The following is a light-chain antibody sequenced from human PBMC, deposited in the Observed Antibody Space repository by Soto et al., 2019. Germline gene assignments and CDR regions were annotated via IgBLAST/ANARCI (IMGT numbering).Light chain of an antibody. CDR1: SSDVGGYKY. J-gene: IGLJ1*01. V-gene: IGLV2-8*01. Sequence: QSALTQPPSASGSPGQSVTISCTGTSSDVGGYKYVSWYQQHPGKAPKLILYEVSKRPSGVPDRFSGSKSGNTASLTVSGLQAEDEADYYCSSYTSSRAYVFGIGTKVTVL. CDR3: SSYTSSRAYV. CDR2: EVS.